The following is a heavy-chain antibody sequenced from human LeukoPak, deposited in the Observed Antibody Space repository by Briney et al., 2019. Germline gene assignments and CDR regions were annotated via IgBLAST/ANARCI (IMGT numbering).Heavy chain of an antibody. V-gene: IGHV3-66*01. CDR1: GFTVGTDF. CDR2: IFSGGST. Sequence: QPGASLRLSCAASGFTVGTDFVSWVRQAPGRGLEWVSIIFSGGSTYYADSVKGRFTISRDSSRNTAYLQMSSLRAEDTAVYYCARGDFEYWGQGTLVTVSS. J-gene: IGHJ4*02. CDR3: ARGDFEY.